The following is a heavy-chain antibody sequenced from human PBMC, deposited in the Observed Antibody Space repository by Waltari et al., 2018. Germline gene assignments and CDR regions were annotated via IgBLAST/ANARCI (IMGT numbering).Heavy chain of an antibody. D-gene: IGHD1-26*01. J-gene: IGHJ4*02. CDR2: ISETGRDT. CDR1: GFTFSRYA. V-gene: IGHV3-23*04. CDR3: VKGSGGSRPYYFDS. Sequence: EVQLEESGGGLVQPGGSLRLSCAASGFTFSRYAMAWVRQVPGKGLGGILEISETGRDTDSAESVKGRFTISRDHSLYLQMKSLRVEDTAVYYCVKGSGGSRPYYFDSWGQGTLVTVSS.